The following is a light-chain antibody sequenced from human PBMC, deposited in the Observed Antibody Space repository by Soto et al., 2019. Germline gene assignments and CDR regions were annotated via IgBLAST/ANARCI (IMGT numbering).Light chain of an antibody. Sequence: QSVLTQPASVSGSPGQSITISCTGTSSDVGAYNYVSWYQQHPGKAPKLMIYDVINRPSGVSSRFSGSKSGNTASLTFSGLQAEDEADYYCSSYTTSSIYVFGTGTKVTVL. CDR2: DVI. J-gene: IGLJ1*01. CDR1: SSDVGAYNY. CDR3: SSYTTSSIYV. V-gene: IGLV2-14*01.